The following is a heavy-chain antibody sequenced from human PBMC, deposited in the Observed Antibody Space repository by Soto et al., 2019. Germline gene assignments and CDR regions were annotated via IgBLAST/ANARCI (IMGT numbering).Heavy chain of an antibody. CDR1: GYTFTSYG. V-gene: IGHV1-18*01. Sequence: QVQLVQSGAEVKKPGASVKVSCKASGYTFTSYGISWVRQAPGQGLEWMGWISAYNGNTNYAQKLQGGVTITTDTSTSTLYMKLRSLRSNDPAVFYCATGTTVETVNYWGQGTLVTVSS. CDR2: ISAYNGNT. CDR3: ATGTTVETVNY. D-gene: IGHD4-17*01. J-gene: IGHJ4*02.